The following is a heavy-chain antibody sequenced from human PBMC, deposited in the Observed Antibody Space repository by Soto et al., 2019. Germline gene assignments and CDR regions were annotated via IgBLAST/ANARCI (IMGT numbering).Heavy chain of an antibody. CDR2: INPNSGGT. J-gene: IGHJ4*02. CDR3: ARDFLGYCSGGSCGGLYY. D-gene: IGHD2-15*01. V-gene: IGHV1-2*04. CDR1: GYTFTGYY. Sequence: GPSVKVSCKASGYTFTGYYMHWVRQAPGQGLEWMGWINPNSGGTNYAQKFQGWVTMTRDTSISTAYMELSRLRSDDTAVYYCARDFLGYCSGGSCGGLYYWGQGTLVTVSS.